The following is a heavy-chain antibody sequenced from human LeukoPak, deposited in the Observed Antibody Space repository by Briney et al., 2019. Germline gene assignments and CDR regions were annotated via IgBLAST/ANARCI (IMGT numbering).Heavy chain of an antibody. Sequence: PGGSLRGSCGASGFTCSSYAMSGVRQAPRKGLEWVSAISGSGGTTYYADSVKGRFTISRDNSKNTLYLQMNSLRAEDTAVYYCAKRPLVGTAYYSLMATPFDYWGQGTLVTVSS. CDR2: ISGSGGTT. J-gene: IGHJ4*02. V-gene: IGHV3-23*01. CDR3: AKRPLVGTAYYSLMATPFDY. D-gene: IGHD3/OR15-3a*01. CDR1: GFTCSSYA.